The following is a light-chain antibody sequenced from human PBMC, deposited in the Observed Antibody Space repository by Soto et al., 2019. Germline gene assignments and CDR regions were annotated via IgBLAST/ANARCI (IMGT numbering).Light chain of an antibody. CDR3: QQFNTYPALT. Sequence: AIQLTQSPSSLSASVGDRVTITCRASQGISSALAWYQQKPGKSPNLLIYDVSSLESGVPSRFNDSGSGTDFTLTISSLQPEDFATYYCQQFNTYPALTFGGGTKVEIK. J-gene: IGKJ4*01. CDR2: DVS. V-gene: IGKV1-13*02. CDR1: QGISSA.